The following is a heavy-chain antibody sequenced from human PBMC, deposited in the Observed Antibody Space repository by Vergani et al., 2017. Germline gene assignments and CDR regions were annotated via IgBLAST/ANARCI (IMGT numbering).Heavy chain of an antibody. D-gene: IGHD5-18*01. CDR2: INPSGGST. CDR1: GYPFTSYY. CDR3: ARGGGGYSYGYYFDY. Sequence: QVPLVQSGAEVKKPGASVKVSCKASGYPFTSYYMHWVRPAPGQGLEWMGIINPSGGSTSYAQKFQGRVTMTRDTSTSTVYMELSSLRSEDTAVYYCARGGGGYSYGYYFDYWGQGTLVTVSS. J-gene: IGHJ4*02. V-gene: IGHV1-46*01.